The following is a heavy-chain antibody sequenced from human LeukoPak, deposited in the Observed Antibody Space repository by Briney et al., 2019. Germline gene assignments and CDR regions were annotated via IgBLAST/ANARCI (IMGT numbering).Heavy chain of an antibody. CDR1: GFTFSSYA. Sequence: GGSLRLSCAASGFTFSSYAMSWVRQAPGKGLEWVSTFSGSGGSTHYADSVKGRFTISRDNSKNTLYLQMNSLRAEDTAVYYCAKDGGVWFGESNDNWGQGTLVTVSS. V-gene: IGHV3-23*01. J-gene: IGHJ4*02. D-gene: IGHD3-10*01. CDR3: AKDGGVWFGESNDN. CDR2: FSGSGGST.